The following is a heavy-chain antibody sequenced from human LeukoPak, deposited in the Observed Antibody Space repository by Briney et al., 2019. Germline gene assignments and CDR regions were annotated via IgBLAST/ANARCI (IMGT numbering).Heavy chain of an antibody. CDR2: IHYSGSN. Sequence: SETLSLTCTVSGGSISSYYWSWIRQPPGKGLEWLGYIHYSGSNNYNPSLKSRVTISVDTSKSQFSLKLSSVTAADTAVYYCASMTMVRGVIMDYWGQGTLVTVSS. J-gene: IGHJ4*02. D-gene: IGHD3-10*01. V-gene: IGHV4-59*08. CDR1: GGSISSYY. CDR3: ASMTMVRGVIMDY.